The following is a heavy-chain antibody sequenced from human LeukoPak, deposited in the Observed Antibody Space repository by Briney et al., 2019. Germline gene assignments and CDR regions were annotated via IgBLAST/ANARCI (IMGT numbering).Heavy chain of an antibody. V-gene: IGHV3-23*01. D-gene: IGHD3-22*01. CDR2: ISGGGGST. Sequence: GGSLRLSCAASGFTFSSSAMNWVRQAPGKGLEWVSAISGGGGSTFYADSVKGRFTISRDNSKNTLYLQMNNLRAEDTAVYYCATGMENYDSSGYYSYFHHWGQGTLVTVSS. CDR3: ATGMENYDSSGYYSYFHH. CDR1: GFTFSSSA. J-gene: IGHJ1*01.